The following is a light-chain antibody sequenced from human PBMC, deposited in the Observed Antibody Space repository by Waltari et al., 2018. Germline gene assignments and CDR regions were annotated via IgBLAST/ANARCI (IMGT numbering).Light chain of an antibody. CDR2: WAS. CDR1: QSVSYTASNKHY. V-gene: IGKV4-1*01. J-gene: IGKJ4*01. CDR3: QQYYTTPLT. Sequence: DIVMTQSPDSLAVSLGERATINCKSSQSVSYTASNKHYLAWYQQKPGQPPKLIIYWASNRESGVPDQFSCSGSGTDFTLTISRLQAEDVAVYYCQQYYTTPLTCGGGTKVEI.